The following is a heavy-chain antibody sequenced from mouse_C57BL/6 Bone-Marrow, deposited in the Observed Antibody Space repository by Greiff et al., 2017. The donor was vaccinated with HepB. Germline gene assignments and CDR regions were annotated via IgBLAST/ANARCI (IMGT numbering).Heavy chain of an antibody. V-gene: IGHV14-3*01. CDR1: GFNFKNTY. D-gene: IGHD1-1*01. CDR2: IDPANGNT. J-gene: IGHJ4*01. Sequence: VQLQQSVAELVRPGASVKLSCTASGFNFKNTYMHWVKQRPEQGLEWIGRIDPANGNTKYAPKFQGKATITADTSSNTAYLQLSSLTSEEPAIYYCARPDYGRLYAMDYWGQGTSVTVSS. CDR3: ARPDYGRLYAMDY.